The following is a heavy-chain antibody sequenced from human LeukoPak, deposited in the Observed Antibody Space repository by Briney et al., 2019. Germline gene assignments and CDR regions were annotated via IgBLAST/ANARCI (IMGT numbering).Heavy chain of an antibody. D-gene: IGHD6-19*01. V-gene: IGHV3-30*02. CDR2: IESDGSKE. J-gene: IGHJ4*02. CDR1: GFSFASYE. Sequence: GGSVRHSCAASGFSFASYEIHWVRQTPGKGLEWVTFIESDGSKEYYADSVKGRFTISRDNSKNTVYVQMKSLRPEDTAVYYCAKEGSGWYYLDYWGQGTVVTVSS. CDR3: AKEGSGWYYLDY.